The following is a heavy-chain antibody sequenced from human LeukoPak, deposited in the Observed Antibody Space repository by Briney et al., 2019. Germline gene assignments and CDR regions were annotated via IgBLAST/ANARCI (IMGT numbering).Heavy chain of an antibody. V-gene: IGHV4-39*01. J-gene: IGHJ5*02. CDR3: ARVNTQGVPSP. D-gene: IGHD2-15*01. CDR2: IYYSGTT. CDR1: GGSISSSDYY. Sequence: SETLSLTCTVSGGSISSSDYYWGWIRQPPGKGLEWIASIYYSGTTHHNPSHQSRVTMSVDTSKNQFSLKLRSVTAADTAVYYCARVNTQGVPSPWGQGILVTVSS.